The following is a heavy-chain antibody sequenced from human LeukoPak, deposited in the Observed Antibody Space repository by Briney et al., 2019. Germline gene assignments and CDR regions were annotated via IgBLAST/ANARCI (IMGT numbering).Heavy chain of an antibody. V-gene: IGHV3-66*01. CDR3: ARDYSSGSRC. CDR1: GFTVSSNY. D-gene: IGHD3-22*01. CDR2: IYSGVST. Sequence: GGSLRLSCAPSGFTVSSNYMSWVPEAPGKRLEWGSVIYSGVSTYYADSVKGRFTISRDNSKNTLYLQMKSLRAEDTAVYYCARDYSSGSRCWGQGTLVTVSS. J-gene: IGHJ4*02.